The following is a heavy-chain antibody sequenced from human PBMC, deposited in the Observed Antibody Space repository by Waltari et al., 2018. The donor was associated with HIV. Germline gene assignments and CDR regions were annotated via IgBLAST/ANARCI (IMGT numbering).Heavy chain of an antibody. V-gene: IGHV4-39*01. CDR2: IYYTGAA. J-gene: IGHJ3*02. Sequence: QLQLWESGPGLVGASEALSLTCFVSGGSITSTTNYWGWIRQPPGEGLEWIGSIYYTGAAYYGPSLKRRVTISVDTSKNQFSLKLSSVTATDAAVYFCARAGRSFSSRPKTFDIWGPGTMVTVSS. CDR1: GGSITSTTNY. D-gene: IGHD3-10*01. CDR3: ARAGRSFSSRPKTFDI.